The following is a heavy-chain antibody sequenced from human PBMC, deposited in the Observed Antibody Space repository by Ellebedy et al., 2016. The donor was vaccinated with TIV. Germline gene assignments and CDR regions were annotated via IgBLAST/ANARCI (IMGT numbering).Heavy chain of an antibody. D-gene: IGHD2-15*01. CDR1: GFTFSSYA. V-gene: IGHV3-23*01. J-gene: IGHJ6*02. CDR3: ATHGRGMDV. Sequence: GESLKISCAASGFTFSSYAMSWVRQAPGKGLEWVSAISGSAISTYYADSVKGRFTISRDNSKNTLYLQMNSLRAEDTAVYYCATHGRGMDVWGQGTTVTVSS. CDR2: ISGSAIST.